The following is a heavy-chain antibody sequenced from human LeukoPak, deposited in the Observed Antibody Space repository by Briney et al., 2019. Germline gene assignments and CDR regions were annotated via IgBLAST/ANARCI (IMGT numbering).Heavy chain of an antibody. D-gene: IGHD1-14*01. CDR3: TGNASPDY. V-gene: IGHV4-30-4*08. J-gene: IGHJ4*02. CDR2: IYFSGST. Sequence: SQTLSLTCTVSGVSVGSGDYFWSWIRQPPGKGLEWIGYIYFSGSTDSNPSLESRVTVSIDTSKNQFSLKLRSITAADTAVYYCTGNASPDYWGQGLLVTDSS. CDR1: GVSVGSGDYF.